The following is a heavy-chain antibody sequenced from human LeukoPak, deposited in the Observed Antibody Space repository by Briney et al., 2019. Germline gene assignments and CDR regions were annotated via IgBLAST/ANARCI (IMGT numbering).Heavy chain of an antibody. D-gene: IGHD6-13*01. Sequence: SGTLSLTCAVSGGSISSSNWWSWVRQPPGKGLEWIGEIYHSGSTNYNPSLKSRVTMSVDTSKNQFSLTLSSVTAADTAVYYCARTHSSRYNWFDPWGQGTLVTVSS. J-gene: IGHJ5*02. CDR3: ARTHSSRYNWFDP. V-gene: IGHV4-4*02. CDR1: GGSISSSNW. CDR2: IYHSGST.